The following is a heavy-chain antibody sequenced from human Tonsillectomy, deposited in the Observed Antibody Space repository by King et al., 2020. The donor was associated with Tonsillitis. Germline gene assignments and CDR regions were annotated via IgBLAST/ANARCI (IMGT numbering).Heavy chain of an antibody. CDR3: AKDMVSSSWTPPYHWFDP. J-gene: IGHJ5*02. D-gene: IGHD6-13*01. CDR2: IRYDGSTK. V-gene: IGHV3-30*02. Sequence: VQLVESGGGVVQPGGSLRLSCAASGFTFSSYGMHWVRQAQGKGLEWVALIRYDGSTKYYEDSGKGRFTISRDNSKNTLYLQMNSLRAEDTAVYYCAKDMVSSSWTPPYHWFDPWGQGTLVTVSS. CDR1: GFTFSSYG.